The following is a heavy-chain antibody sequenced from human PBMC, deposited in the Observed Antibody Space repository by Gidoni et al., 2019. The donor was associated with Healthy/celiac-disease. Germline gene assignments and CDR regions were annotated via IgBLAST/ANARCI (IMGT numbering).Heavy chain of an antibody. CDR2: IYYSGST. J-gene: IGHJ6*02. Sequence: QVQLQESGPGLVKPSQTLSLTCTVPGGSISSGDYYWSWIRQPPGKGLEWIGYIYYSGSTYYNPSLKSRVTISVDTSKNQFSLKLSSVTAADTAVYYCARDRMITFGGVIVSYYGMDVWGQGTTVTVSS. CDR1: GGSISSGDYY. CDR3: ARDRMITFGGVIVSYYGMDV. V-gene: IGHV4-30-4*01. D-gene: IGHD3-16*02.